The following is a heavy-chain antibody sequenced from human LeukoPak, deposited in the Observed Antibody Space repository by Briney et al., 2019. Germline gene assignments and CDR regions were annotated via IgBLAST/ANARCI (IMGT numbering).Heavy chain of an antibody. V-gene: IGHV3-48*01. Sequence: PGGSLRLSCAASGFSFSSYAMNWVRQAPGKGLEWVSYISSSSSTIYYADSVKGRFTISRDNAKNSLYLQMNSLRAEDTAVYYCAREEYYDFWSGYSVYFDYWGQGTLVTVSS. CDR3: AREEYYDFWSGYSVYFDY. CDR1: GFSFSSYA. CDR2: ISSSSSTI. J-gene: IGHJ4*02. D-gene: IGHD3-3*01.